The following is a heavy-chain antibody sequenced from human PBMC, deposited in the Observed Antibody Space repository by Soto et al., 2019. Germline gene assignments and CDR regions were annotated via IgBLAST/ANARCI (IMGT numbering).Heavy chain of an antibody. CDR3: ARFPSRAHYFAMDV. CDR1: GGSINSGGYY. V-gene: IGHV4-31*03. CDR2: IYYSGDT. Sequence: SETLSLTCTVSGGSINSGGYYWTWIRQHPGRGLESIGYIYYSGDTYYNPSLKSRLSISLDTSKNQFSLKLTSVTAADTAIYYCARFPSRAHYFAMDVWGHGTAVT. D-gene: IGHD2-2*01. J-gene: IGHJ6*02.